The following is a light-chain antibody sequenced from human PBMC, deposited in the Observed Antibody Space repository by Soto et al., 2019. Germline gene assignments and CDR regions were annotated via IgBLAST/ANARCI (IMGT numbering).Light chain of an antibody. Sequence: QSVLTQPASVSGSPGQSITISCTGTSSDVGAYNYVSWYQQHPGKAPKLMISEVSNRPSGVSDRFSGSKSGNTASLTISGLQAEDDADYYCSSYTGSSTYVFGTGTKVTVL. CDR3: SSYTGSSTYV. J-gene: IGLJ1*01. CDR2: EVS. CDR1: SSDVGAYNY. V-gene: IGLV2-14*01.